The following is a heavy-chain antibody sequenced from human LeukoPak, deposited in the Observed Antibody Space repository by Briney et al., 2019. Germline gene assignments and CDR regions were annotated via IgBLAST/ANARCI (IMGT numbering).Heavy chain of an antibody. CDR1: GGTFSSYA. J-gene: IGHJ4*02. V-gene: IGHV1-69*13. CDR2: IIPIFGTA. Sequence: ASVKVSCKASGGTFSSYAISWVRQAPGQGLEWMGGIIPIFGTANYAQKFQGRVTITADESTSTAYMELSSLRSEDTAVYYCARGVSALLTQFDYWGQGTLVTVSS. CDR3: ARGVSALLTQFDY. D-gene: IGHD3-10*01.